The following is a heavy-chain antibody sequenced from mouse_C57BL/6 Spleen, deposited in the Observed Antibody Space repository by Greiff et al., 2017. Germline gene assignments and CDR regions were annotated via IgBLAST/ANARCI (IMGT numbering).Heavy chain of an antibody. CDR1: GYTFTSYW. V-gene: IGHV1-7*01. J-gene: IGHJ4*01. CDR2: INPSSGYT. CDR3: ARGADYYGSSYGGYYYAMDY. D-gene: IGHD1-1*01. Sequence: VQRVESGAELAKPGASVKLSCKASGYTFTSYWMHWVKQRPGQGLEWIGYINPSSGYTKYNQKFKDKATLTADKSSSTAYMQLSSLTYEDSAVYYCARGADYYGSSYGGYYYAMDYWGQGTSVTVSS.